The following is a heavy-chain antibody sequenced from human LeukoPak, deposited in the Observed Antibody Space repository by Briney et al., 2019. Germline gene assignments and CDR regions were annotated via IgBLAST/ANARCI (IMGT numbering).Heavy chain of an antibody. CDR3: ASSNGYGDFPFDY. CDR2: ICPNSGGT. CDR1: GYTLTGNY. D-gene: IGHD4-17*01. J-gene: IGHJ4*02. Sequence: ASVKVSCTASGYTLTGNYIHWVRQVHGKGPERMAKICPNSGGTMYAETYQGRVTFTRATSNSTAYKELRRLKSDDTAVYFCASSNGYGDFPFDYWGRGTLVTVSS. V-gene: IGHV1-2*02.